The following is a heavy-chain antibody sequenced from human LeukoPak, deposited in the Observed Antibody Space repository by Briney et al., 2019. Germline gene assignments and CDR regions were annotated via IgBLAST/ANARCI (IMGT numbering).Heavy chain of an antibody. J-gene: IGHJ3*01. CDR3: ARGTYYYDSSGYYPGDFDV. Sequence: GGSLSLSCPASGFTLSSYDMHLVRQPPGKGLEWVSAIGTAGDTYYPGPLKSRFTTSQENSKNSLYPLLNNLKPGNPAVYSGARGTYYYDSSGYYPGDFDVWGKGTMVTVSS. CDR1: GFTLSSYD. V-gene: IGHV3-13*01. D-gene: IGHD3-22*01. CDR2: IGTAGDT.